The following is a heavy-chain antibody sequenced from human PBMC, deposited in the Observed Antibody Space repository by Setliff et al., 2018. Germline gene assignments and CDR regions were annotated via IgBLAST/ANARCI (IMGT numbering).Heavy chain of an antibody. Sequence: KTSETLSLTCTVSGGSISRGSYDWSWIRQPAGKGLEWIGRTYTSGSTNYNPSLKSRVTISVDTSKNQFSLKLSSVTAADTAVYYCARGGYSYGLGGFPLDYWGQGTLVTSPQ. D-gene: IGHD5-18*01. CDR2: TYTSGST. J-gene: IGHJ4*02. CDR3: ARGGYSYGLGGFPLDY. V-gene: IGHV4-61*02. CDR1: GGSISRGSYD.